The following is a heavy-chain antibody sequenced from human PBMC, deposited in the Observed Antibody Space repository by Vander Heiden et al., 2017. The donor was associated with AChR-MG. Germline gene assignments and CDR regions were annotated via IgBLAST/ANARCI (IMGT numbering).Heavy chain of an antibody. D-gene: IGHD3-10*01. V-gene: IGHV3-72*01. CDR3: TRGRVRGSAFDI. CDR2: TRNKANSYTT. Sequence: EVQLVESGGGLVQPGGSLRLSGAASGFTFSDHYMDWVRQAPGKGLEWVGRTRNKANSYTTEYAASVKGRFTISRDDSKTSLYLKVNSLKTEDTAVYYCTRGRVRGSAFDIWGQGTMVTVSS. CDR1: GFTFSDHY. J-gene: IGHJ3*02.